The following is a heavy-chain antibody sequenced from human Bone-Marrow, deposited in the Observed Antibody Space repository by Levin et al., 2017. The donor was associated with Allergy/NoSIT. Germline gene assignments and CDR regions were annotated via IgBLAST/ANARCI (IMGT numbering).Heavy chain of an antibody. CDR2: INAGNGNT. CDR3: ARGPPGRGVSLPFSPFDY. V-gene: IGHV1-3*01. Sequence: GESLKISCKASGYTFTSYAMHWVRQAPGQRLEWMGWINAGNGNTKYSQKFQGRVTITRDTSASTAYMELSSLRSEDTAVYYCARGPPGRGVSLPFSPFDYWGQGTLVTVSS. D-gene: IGHD3-10*01. J-gene: IGHJ4*02. CDR1: GYTFTSYA.